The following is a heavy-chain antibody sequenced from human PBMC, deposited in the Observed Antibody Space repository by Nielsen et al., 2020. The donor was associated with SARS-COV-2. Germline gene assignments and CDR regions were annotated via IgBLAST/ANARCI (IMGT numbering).Heavy chain of an antibody. V-gene: IGHV1-3*01. Sequence: KFQGRVTITRDTSASTAYMELSSLRSEDTAVYYCARHLRGYIDYWGQGTLVIVSS. J-gene: IGHJ4*02. CDR3: ARHLRGYIDY.